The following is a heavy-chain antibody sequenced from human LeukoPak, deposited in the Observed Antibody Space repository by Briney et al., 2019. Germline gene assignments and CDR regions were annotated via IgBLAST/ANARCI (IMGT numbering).Heavy chain of an antibody. CDR3: AEDTCTNGVCLSSP. V-gene: IGHV1-69*05. CDR2: IIPIFGTA. D-gene: IGHD2-8*01. Sequence: SVKVSCKASGGPFSGYAISWVRQAPGQGLEWMGGIIPIFGTAHYAQKFQGRVTITTDESTSTAYMELNSLRSEDTAMYYCAEDTCTNGVCLSSPWGQGTLVTVSS. J-gene: IGHJ4*02. CDR1: GGPFSGYA.